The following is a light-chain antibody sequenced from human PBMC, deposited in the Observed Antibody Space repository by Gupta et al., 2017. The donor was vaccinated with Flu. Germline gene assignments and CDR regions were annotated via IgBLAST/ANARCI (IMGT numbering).Light chain of an antibody. CDR1: QSVRRY. Sequence: ATLSLSPWERATLSCRASQSVRRYLAWYKQKPGQAPRLLIYDTSNRATGIPARFSGDGYGTDFTLTTSSREPEDFAVYYYQQPNNWPNLTFGGGTKVE. CDR3: QQPNNWPNLT. CDR2: DTS. J-gene: IGKJ4*01. V-gene: IGKV3-11*01.